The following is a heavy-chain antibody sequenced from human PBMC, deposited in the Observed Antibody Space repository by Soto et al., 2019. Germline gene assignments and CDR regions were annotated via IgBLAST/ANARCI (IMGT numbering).Heavy chain of an antibody. Sequence: ASVKVSCKASGYTFTSYGISWVRQAPGQGLEWMGWISAYNGNTNYAQKLQGRVTMTTDTSTSTAYMELRSLRAEDTAVYYCASPKELKQLSNPDYYYNGVDVWGQGTTVTVSS. CDR3: ASPKELKQLSNPDYYYNGVDV. J-gene: IGHJ6*02. V-gene: IGHV1-18*01. CDR2: ISAYNGNT. D-gene: IGHD6-13*01. CDR1: GYTFTSYG.